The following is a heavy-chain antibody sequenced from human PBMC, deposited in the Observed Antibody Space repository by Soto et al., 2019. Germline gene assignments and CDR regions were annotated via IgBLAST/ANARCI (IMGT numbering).Heavy chain of an antibody. CDR2: ISAGGGNT. J-gene: IGHJ5*02. D-gene: IGHD2-2*01. CDR3: AKHAEYQLVSWFDP. Sequence: EVQLLESGGGLVQPGGSLRLSCAVSGFSFSTYAMSWVRQAPGKGLGWVSGISAGGGNTYYADSVRGRFTISRDNSKDTLYLQITCLTAEDTAFYYCAKHAEYQLVSWFDPGGQGTLVTVSS. CDR1: GFSFSTYA. V-gene: IGHV3-23*01.